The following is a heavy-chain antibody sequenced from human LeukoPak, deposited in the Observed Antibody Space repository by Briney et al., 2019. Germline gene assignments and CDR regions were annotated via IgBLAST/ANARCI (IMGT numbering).Heavy chain of an antibody. CDR3: ARAGQYCGGDCFYFDY. D-gene: IGHD2-21*02. J-gene: IGHJ4*02. CDR2: IIPIFGIA. Sequence: SVKVSYKASGGTFSSYAISWVRQAPGQGLEWMGRIIPIFGIANYAQKFQGRVTITADKSTSTAYMELSSLRSEDTAVYYCARAGQYCGGDCFYFDYWGQGTLVTVSS. V-gene: IGHV1-69*04. CDR1: GGTFSSYA.